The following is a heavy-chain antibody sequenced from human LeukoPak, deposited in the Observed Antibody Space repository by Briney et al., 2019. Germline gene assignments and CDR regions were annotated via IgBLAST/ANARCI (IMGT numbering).Heavy chain of an antibody. CDR1: XXXXXXXX. CDR3: ARDRSAGYYDAYAFDI. V-gene: IGHV3-64*01. D-gene: IGHD3-22*01. J-gene: IGHJ3*02. CDR2: XXXXGESX. Sequence: GGSLRLSCVASXXXXXXXXLXXVXXXXXXXXXXXXXXXXXGESXYYASSXKGRFTISRDNSKNTLYLQMGSVRAEDMAVYYCARDRSAGYYDAYAFDIWGQGTMVTVSS.